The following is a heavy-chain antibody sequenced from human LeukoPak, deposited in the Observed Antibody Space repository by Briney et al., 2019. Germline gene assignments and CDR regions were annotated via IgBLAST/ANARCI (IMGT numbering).Heavy chain of an antibody. Sequence: GGSLRLSCADSGFTFSSRAMTWVRQAPGKGLEWVSSISGSGRTTYYADSVKGRFTSSRDNSKNTLYLQMNSLRAEDTAIYYCANQARDMGAVAGAFDYWGQGILVTVSS. J-gene: IGHJ4*02. D-gene: IGHD6-19*01. CDR3: ANQARDMGAVAGAFDY. V-gene: IGHV3-23*01. CDR1: GFTFSSRA. CDR2: ISGSGRTT.